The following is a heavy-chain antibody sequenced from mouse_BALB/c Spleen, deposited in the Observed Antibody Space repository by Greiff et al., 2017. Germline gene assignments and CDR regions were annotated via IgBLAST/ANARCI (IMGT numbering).Heavy chain of an antibody. CDR3: ARSGYYGLYAMDY. V-gene: IGHV5-6-2*01. D-gene: IGHD1-2*01. CDR1: GFTFSSYY. CDR2: INSNGGST. Sequence: DVMLVESGGGLVKLGGSLKLSCAASGFTFSSYYMSWVRQTPEKRLELVAAINSNGGSTYYPDTVKGRFTISRDNAKNTLYLQMSSLKSEDTALYYCARSGYYGLYAMDYWGQGTSVTVSS. J-gene: IGHJ4*01.